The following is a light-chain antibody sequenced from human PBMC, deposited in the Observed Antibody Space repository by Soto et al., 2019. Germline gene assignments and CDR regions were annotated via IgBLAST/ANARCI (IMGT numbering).Light chain of an antibody. V-gene: IGKV3-11*01. Sequence: ETVLTQSPATLSLSPGERATLSCRASQSVHTYLAWYPQKAGQAPRLLIYDASNRATGIPARFSGSGSGTDFTLTSSSLEPEDCAVYYCQQRSNWPPYTFGQGTKLEIK. CDR3: QQRSNWPPYT. CDR2: DAS. CDR1: QSVHTY. J-gene: IGKJ2*01.